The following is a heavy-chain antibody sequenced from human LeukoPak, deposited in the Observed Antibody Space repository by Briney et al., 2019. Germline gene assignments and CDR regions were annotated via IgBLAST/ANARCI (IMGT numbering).Heavy chain of an antibody. J-gene: IGHJ6*02. D-gene: IGHD3-9*01. Sequence: GGSLRLSCAASGFTFDDYAMHWVRQAPGKGLEWVSGISWNSGSIGYADSVKGRFTISRDNAKNSLYLQMNSLRAEDTAVYYCARDHGVYDILTGYYKGYYYGMDVWGQGTTVTVSS. CDR3: ARDHGVYDILTGYYKGYYYGMDV. V-gene: IGHV3-9*01. CDR2: ISWNSGSI. CDR1: GFTFDDYA.